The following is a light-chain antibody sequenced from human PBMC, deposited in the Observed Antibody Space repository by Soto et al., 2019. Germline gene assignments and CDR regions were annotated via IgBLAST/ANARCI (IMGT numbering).Light chain of an antibody. CDR3: SSYAGRNTLL. V-gene: IGLV2-8*01. CDR1: SSDVGGYNY. CDR2: EVT. Sequence: QSALTQPPSASGSPGQSVTISCTGTSSDVGGYNYVSWYQQHPGKAPRLMIYEVTKRPSGVPYRFSGSKSGNTASLTVSGLQAEDEADYYCSSYAGRNTLLFGGGTKLTVL. J-gene: IGLJ2*01.